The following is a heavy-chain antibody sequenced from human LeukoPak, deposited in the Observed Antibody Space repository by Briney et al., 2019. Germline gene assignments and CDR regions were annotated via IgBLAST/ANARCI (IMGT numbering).Heavy chain of an antibody. V-gene: IGHV3-7*01. Sequence: GGSLRLSCTASGFIFSSFWMAWVRQAPGKGLEWVSNIKPDGSLQFYGDSVKGRFTISRDNAKNSLYLQMNNLRAEDTARYYCATSYDSSGCDWGQGTLVTVSS. CDR2: IKPDGSLQ. J-gene: IGHJ4*02. CDR1: GFIFSSFW. CDR3: ATSYDSSGCD. D-gene: IGHD3-22*01.